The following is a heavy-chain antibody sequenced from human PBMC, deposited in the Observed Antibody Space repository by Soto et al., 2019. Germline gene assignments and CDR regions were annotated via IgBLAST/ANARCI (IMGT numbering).Heavy chain of an antibody. J-gene: IGHJ4*02. D-gene: IGHD2-15*01. CDR2: ISGRGGST. Sequence: EVQLLESVGGLVQPGGSLRLSCAASGCTFRSYAMSWVRQAPGKGLAWVSAISGRGGSTHYADSVKGRLTISSDNSKNTLYLQMNSLSAEDTAVYYCASQRGIVVVVAADYWGQGPLVTVSS. CDR3: ASQRGIVVVVAADY. CDR1: GCTFRSYA. V-gene: IGHV3-23*01.